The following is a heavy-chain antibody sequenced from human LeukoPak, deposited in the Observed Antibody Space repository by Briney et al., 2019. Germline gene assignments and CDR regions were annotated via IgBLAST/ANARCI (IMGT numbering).Heavy chain of an antibody. CDR3: AKGLPRHRPAAIFEGAIDY. D-gene: IGHD2-2*01. J-gene: IGHJ4*02. CDR1: GFTFSSYA. V-gene: IGHV3-23*01. Sequence: PGGSLRLSCAASGFTFSSYAMSWVRQAPGKGLEWVSAISGSGGSTYYADSVKGRFTISRDNSKNTLYLQMNSLRAEDTAVYYCAKGLPRHRPAAIFEGAIDYWGQGTLVTVSS. CDR2: ISGSGGST.